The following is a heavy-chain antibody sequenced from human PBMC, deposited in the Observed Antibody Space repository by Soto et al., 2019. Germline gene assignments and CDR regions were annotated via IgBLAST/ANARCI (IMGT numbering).Heavy chain of an antibody. V-gene: IGHV5-51*01. CDR3: ARCPSSYGSGYYYGMDV. Sequence: PGESLKISCKGSGYSFTSYWIGWVRQMPGKGLEWMGIIYPGDSDTRYSPSFQGQVTISADKSISTAYLQWSSLKASDTAMYYCARCPSSYGSGYYYGMDVWGQGTTVTVSS. J-gene: IGHJ6*02. CDR1: GYSFTSYW. CDR2: IYPGDSDT. D-gene: IGHD3-10*01.